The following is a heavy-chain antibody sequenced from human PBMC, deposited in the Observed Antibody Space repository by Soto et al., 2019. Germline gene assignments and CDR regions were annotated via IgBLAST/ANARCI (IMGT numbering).Heavy chain of an antibody. D-gene: IGHD3-10*01. CDR3: ARALGLRWGSGTTGFDY. Sequence: SXKVSYKASGYTXNSYYRNLVRHAPGQGLEWIGIISPSGGSTSYAQKFQGRVTTTRDTSTSTVYIELSSLRSEDTAVYYCARALGLRWGSGTTGFDYWGQGTLVTVSS. CDR2: ISPSGGST. J-gene: IGHJ4*02. V-gene: IGHV1-46*02. CDR1: GYTXNSYY.